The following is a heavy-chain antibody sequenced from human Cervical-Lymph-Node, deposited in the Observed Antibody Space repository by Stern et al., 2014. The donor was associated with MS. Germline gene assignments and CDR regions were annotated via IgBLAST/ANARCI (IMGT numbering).Heavy chain of an antibody. CDR3: ARADGSSDEY. J-gene: IGHJ4*02. CDR2: ISSSGDHI. Sequence: VQLVESGGGLVKPGGSLRLSCAASGFSFRNYYMSWIRQAPGKGLEWVSYISSSGDHIDYADSVKGRLTISRDNAKNSLYLQMNSLRADDTAVYYCARADGSSDEYWGQGTLVTVSS. V-gene: IGHV3-11*01. CDR1: GFSFRNYY. D-gene: IGHD3-10*01.